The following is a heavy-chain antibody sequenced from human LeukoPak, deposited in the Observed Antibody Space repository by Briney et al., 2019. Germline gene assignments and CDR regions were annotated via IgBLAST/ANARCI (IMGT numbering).Heavy chain of an antibody. J-gene: IGHJ4*02. CDR3: AREAAPAARRFDY. V-gene: IGHV1-46*01. CDR2: INPSGGST. Sequence: GASVKVSCKASDYTFTNYGISWVRQAPGQGLEWMGIINPSGGSTSYAQKFQGRVTMTRDMSTSTVYMELSSLRSEDTAVYYCAREAAPAARRFDYWGQGTLVTVSS. D-gene: IGHD6-6*01. CDR1: DYTFTNYG.